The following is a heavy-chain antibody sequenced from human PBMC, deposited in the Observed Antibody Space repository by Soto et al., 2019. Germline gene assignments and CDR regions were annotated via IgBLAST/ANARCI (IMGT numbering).Heavy chain of an antibody. Sequence: QVQLQESGPGLVKPSQTLSLTCTVSGASVNTGDYYWSWIRQPPGEGLEGIGYIFHTGSTYYNPSLKSRVSLSRDTSKNQFSLKVTSVTVGDTAVYYCGPSGYDVAYWGPGTLVPVSS. V-gene: IGHV4-30-4*01. J-gene: IGHJ4*02. CDR2: IFHTGST. D-gene: IGHD5-12*01. CDR1: GASVNTGDYY. CDR3: GPSGYDVAY.